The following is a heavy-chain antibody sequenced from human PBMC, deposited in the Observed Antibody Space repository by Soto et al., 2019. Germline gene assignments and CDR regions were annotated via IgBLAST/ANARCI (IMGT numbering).Heavy chain of an antibody. D-gene: IGHD4-17*01. V-gene: IGHV3-21*06. Sequence: PGGSLRLSCATSGFTFSIFDMDWVRHAPGKGLEWVSSIHRASTYIYYADSVRGRFTISRDNAKSSLYLQMNSLTVEDTAVYYCARRAVTTYHFFDYWGQGALVTVSS. CDR2: IHRASTYI. CDR1: GFTFSIFD. CDR3: ARRAVTTYHFFDY. J-gene: IGHJ4*02.